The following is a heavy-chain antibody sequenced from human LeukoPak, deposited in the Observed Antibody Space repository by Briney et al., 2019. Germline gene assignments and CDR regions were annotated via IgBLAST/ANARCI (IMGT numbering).Heavy chain of an antibody. CDR2: IIPIFGTA. D-gene: IGHD2-15*01. Sequence: GASVKVSCKASGGTFSSYAISWVRQAPGQGLEWMGGIIPIFGTANYAQKFQGRVTITADESTSTAYMELSSLRSEDTAVYYCARDGVRYCSGGSCLHYYGMDVWGRGTTVTVSS. CDR3: ARDGVRYCSGGSCLHYYGMDV. J-gene: IGHJ6*02. CDR1: GGTFSSYA. V-gene: IGHV1-69*13.